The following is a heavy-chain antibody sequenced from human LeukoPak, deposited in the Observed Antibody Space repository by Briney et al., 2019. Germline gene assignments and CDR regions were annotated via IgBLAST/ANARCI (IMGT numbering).Heavy chain of an antibody. V-gene: IGHV1-46*01. Sequence: ASVKVSCKASGYTFTSYYMHWVRQASGQGLEWMGIINPSGGSTSYAQKFQGRVTMTRDTSTSTVYMELSSLRSEDTAVYYCARDREEVTAIPNLLDYWGQGTLVTVSS. CDR3: ARDREEVTAIPNLLDY. J-gene: IGHJ4*02. CDR1: GYTFTSYY. CDR2: INPSGGST. D-gene: IGHD2-21*02.